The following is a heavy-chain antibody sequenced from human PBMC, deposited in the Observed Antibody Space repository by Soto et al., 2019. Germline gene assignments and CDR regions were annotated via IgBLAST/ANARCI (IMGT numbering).Heavy chain of an antibody. CDR1: GGSLSSSGYY. J-gene: IGHJ6*02. V-gene: IGHV4-39*01. CDR3: ARRLYYDSSGFEGGGMDV. CDR2: IYYSGST. Sequence: SETLSLTCTVSGGSLSSSGYYWGGIRQPPGKGLEWIGSIYYSGSTYYNPSLKSRVTISVDTSKNQFSLKLSSVTAADTAVYYCARRLYYDSSGFEGGGMDVWGQGTTVTVSS. D-gene: IGHD3-22*01.